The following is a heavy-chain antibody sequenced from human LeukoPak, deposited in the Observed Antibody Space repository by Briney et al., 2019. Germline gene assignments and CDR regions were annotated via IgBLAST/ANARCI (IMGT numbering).Heavy chain of an antibody. CDR3: VRVAYGSGSRLIDC. D-gene: IGHD3-10*01. V-gene: IGHV4-39*07. J-gene: IGHJ4*02. Sequence: SETLSLTCTVSGGSINSSSYNWGWIRQPPTRGPEWLANVYYSGLTYYNSSLKTRVTISVDTSKNQFSLKLRSVTAADTAVYYCVRVAYGSGSRLIDCWGQGTLVTISS. CDR1: GGSINSSSYN. CDR2: VYYSGLT.